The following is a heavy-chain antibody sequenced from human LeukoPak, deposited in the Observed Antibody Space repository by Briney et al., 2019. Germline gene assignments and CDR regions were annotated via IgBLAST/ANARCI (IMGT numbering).Heavy chain of an antibody. V-gene: IGHV4-59*12. CDR2: INYSGST. D-gene: IGHD4-23*01. CDR1: GGSISNYY. CDR3: ARELRWYLDY. J-gene: IGHJ4*02. Sequence: SETLSLTCTVSGGSISNYYWSWIRQPPGKGLEWIAYINYSGSTNYNPSLKSRVTISVDTSKNQFSLKLSSVTAADTAVYYCARELRWYLDYWGQGTLVTVSS.